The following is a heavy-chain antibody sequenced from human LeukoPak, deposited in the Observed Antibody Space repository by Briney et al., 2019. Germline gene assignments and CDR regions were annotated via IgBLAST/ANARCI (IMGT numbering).Heavy chain of an antibody. CDR2: INPSGGST. V-gene: IGHV1-46*01. CDR1: GYTFTSYY. CDR3: TTLRLALAYGVDV. J-gene: IGHJ6*02. D-gene: IGHD5/OR15-5a*01. Sequence: ASVKVSCKASGYTFTSYYMHWVRQAPGQGLEWMGIINPSGGSTSYAQKFQGRVTMTRDTSTSTVYMELSSLRSEDTAVYYCTTLRLALAYGVDVWGQGTTVTVSS.